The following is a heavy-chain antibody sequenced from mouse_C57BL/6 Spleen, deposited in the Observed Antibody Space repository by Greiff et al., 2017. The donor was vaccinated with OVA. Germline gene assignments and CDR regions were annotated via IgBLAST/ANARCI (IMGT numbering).Heavy chain of an antibody. CDR2: IDPSDSYT. V-gene: IGHV1-59*01. J-gene: IGHJ3*01. Sequence: QVQLQQPGAELVRPGTSVKLSCKASGYTFTSYWMHWVKQRPGQGLEWIGVIDPSDSYTNYNQKFKGKATLTVDTSSSTAYMQLSSLTSEDSAVYYCARLAGTWFAYWGQGTLVTDSA. CDR3: ARLAGTWFAY. CDR1: GYTFTSYW.